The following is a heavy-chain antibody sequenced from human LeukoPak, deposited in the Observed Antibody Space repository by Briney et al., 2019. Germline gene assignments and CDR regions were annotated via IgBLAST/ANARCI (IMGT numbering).Heavy chain of an antibody. V-gene: IGHV1-2*02. CDR1: GYTFTGYY. CDR2: INPNSGGT. CDR3: ARNGPEDFWSGYGPYYYYYYMDV. Sequence: ASVKVSCKASGYTFTGYYMHWVRQAPGQGLEWMGWINPNSGGTNYAQKFQGRVTMTRDTSISTAYMELSRLRSDDTAVYYCARNGPEDFWSGYGPYYYYYYMDVWGKGTTVTVSS. D-gene: IGHD3-3*01. J-gene: IGHJ6*03.